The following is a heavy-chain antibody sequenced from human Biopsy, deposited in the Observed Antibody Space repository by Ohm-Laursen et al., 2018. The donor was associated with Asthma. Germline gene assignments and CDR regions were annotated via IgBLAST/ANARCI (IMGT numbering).Heavy chain of an antibody. CDR3: ARDTRPNWFDP. V-gene: IGHV3-7*05. CDR1: GFTFSSYW. Sequence: SLRLSCTASGFTFSSYWMSWVRQAPGKGLEWVANIKQDGSEKYYVDSVKGRFPISRDNAKNSLYLQMNSLRAEDTAVYYCARDTRPNWFDPWGQGTLVTVSS. J-gene: IGHJ5*02. CDR2: IKQDGSEK. D-gene: IGHD3-3*01.